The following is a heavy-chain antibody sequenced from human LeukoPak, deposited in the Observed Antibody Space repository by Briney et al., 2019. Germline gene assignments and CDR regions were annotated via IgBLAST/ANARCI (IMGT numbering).Heavy chain of an antibody. V-gene: IGHV3-7*01. D-gene: IGHD6-6*01. CDR3: ARVGYSFSSVHY. CDR2: IKQDGSEK. Sequence: PGGSLRLSCAASGFTFSRYWMSWVRQAPGKGLEWVANIKQDGSEKYYVDSVKGRFTISRDNAKNSLYLQMNSLRAEDTAVYYCARVGYSFSSVHYWGQGTLVTVSS. CDR1: GFTFSRYW. J-gene: IGHJ4*02.